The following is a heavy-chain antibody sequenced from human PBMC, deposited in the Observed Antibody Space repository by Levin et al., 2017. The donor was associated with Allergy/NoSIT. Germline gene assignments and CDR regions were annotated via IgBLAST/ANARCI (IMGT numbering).Heavy chain of an antibody. CDR3: AKAGPEDYDFWSGYVYYYYYGMDV. Sequence: GGSLRLSCAASGFTFSSYAMSWVRQAPGKGLEWVSAISGSGGSTYYADSVKGRFTISRDNSKNTLYLQMNSLRAEDTAVYYCAKAGPEDYDFWSGYVYYYYYGMDVWGQGTTVTVSS. CDR1: GFTFSSYA. J-gene: IGHJ6*02. CDR2: ISGSGGST. V-gene: IGHV3-23*01. D-gene: IGHD3-3*01.